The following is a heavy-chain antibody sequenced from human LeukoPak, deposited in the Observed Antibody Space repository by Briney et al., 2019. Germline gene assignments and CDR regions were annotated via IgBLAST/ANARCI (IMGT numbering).Heavy chain of an antibody. J-gene: IGHJ4*02. CDR3: ARDRPSNYDYVWGILDY. D-gene: IGHD3-16*01. V-gene: IGHV3-74*01. Sequence: GGSLRLSCVASGFTFSSYWMHWVRQDPRKGLVWVSRINGDGRNINYADSVRGRFTISRDNSKNTLYLQMNSLRAEDTAVYYCARDRPSNYDYVWGILDYWGQGTLVTVSS. CDR1: GFTFSSYW. CDR2: INGDGRNI.